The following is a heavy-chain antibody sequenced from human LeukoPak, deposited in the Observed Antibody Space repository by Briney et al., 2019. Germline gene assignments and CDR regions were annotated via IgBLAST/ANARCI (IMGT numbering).Heavy chain of an antibody. V-gene: IGHV4-59*01. CDR2: IYYSGST. CDR1: GGSISSYY. J-gene: IGHJ6*02. Sequence: SETLSLTCTVSGGSISSYYWSWIRQPPGKGLEWIGYIYYSGSTNYNPSLKSRVTISVDTSKNQFSLKLSPVTAADTAVYYCARERITMVRGDGMDVWGQGTTVTVSS. D-gene: IGHD3-10*01. CDR3: ARERITMVRGDGMDV.